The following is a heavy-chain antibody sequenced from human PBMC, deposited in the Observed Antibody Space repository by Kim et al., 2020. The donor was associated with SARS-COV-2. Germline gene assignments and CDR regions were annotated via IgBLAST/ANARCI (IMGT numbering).Heavy chain of an antibody. D-gene: IGHD1-26*01. CDR3: IKRQDSGNAHWVGGH. Sequence: RGSLRLSCAASGFTFSDYAMNWVRQTPGEGLAWVASINIAGGTDYADSVRGRFTISRDNSKNTLYLQMNSVRAEDTALYYCIKRQDSGNAHWVGGHWGQG. CDR2: INIAGGT. J-gene: IGHJ1*01. CDR1: GFTFSDYA. V-gene: IGHV3-23*01.